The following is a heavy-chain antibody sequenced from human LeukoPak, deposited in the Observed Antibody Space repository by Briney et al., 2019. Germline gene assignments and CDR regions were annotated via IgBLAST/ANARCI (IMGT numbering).Heavy chain of an antibody. CDR3: ARDFLRTYTGSLFWAGWFDP. CDR2: ISYDGSNK. V-gene: IGHV3-30*04. J-gene: IGHJ5*02. CDR1: GFTLSSYA. D-gene: IGHD2-2*02. Sequence: GGSLRLSCAASGFTLSSYAMHWVRQAPGKGLEWVAVISYDGSNKYYADSVKGRFTISRDNSKNTLYLQMNSLRVEDTAMYYCARDFLRTYTGSLFWAGWFDPWGQGTLVTVSS.